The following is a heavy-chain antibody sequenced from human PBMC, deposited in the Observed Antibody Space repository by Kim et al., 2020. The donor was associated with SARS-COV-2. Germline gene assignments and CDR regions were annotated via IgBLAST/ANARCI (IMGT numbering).Heavy chain of an antibody. CDR3: ARGDLDYYDSSGYLGAFDI. Sequence: RRVTISVDTSKNQFSLKLSSVTAADTAVYYCARGDLDYYDSSGYLGAFDIWGQGTMVTVSS. J-gene: IGHJ3*02. V-gene: IGHV4-39*01. D-gene: IGHD3-22*01.